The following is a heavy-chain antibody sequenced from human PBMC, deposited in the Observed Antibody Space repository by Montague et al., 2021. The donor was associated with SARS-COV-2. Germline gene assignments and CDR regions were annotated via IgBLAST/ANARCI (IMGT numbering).Heavy chain of an antibody. V-gene: IGHV1-8*01. CDR2: MNPNSGNT. Sequence: SVRVSCKASGYTFTSYDINWVRQAAGQGLEWMGWMNPNSGNTGYAQKLQGRVTMTRDTSMNTAYMELSSLRSEGTAVYYCARASLVRGVIITRVRYSYYMDVWGKGTTVTVS. D-gene: IGHD3-10*01. J-gene: IGHJ6*03. CDR1: GYTFTSYD. CDR3: ARASLVRGVIITRVRYSYYMDV.